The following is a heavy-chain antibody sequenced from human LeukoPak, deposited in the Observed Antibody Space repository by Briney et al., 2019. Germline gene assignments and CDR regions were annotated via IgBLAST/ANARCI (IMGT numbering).Heavy chain of an antibody. Sequence: PGGSLRLSCAASGFTFSSYAMSWVRRAPGKGLEWVSAISGSGGSTYYADSVKGRFTISRDNSKNTLYLQMNSLRAEDTAVYYCARSITMIVVVNLYYFDYWGQGTLVTVSS. CDR2: ISGSGGST. CDR1: GFTFSSYA. J-gene: IGHJ4*02. CDR3: ARSITMIVVVNLYYFDY. D-gene: IGHD3-22*01. V-gene: IGHV3-23*01.